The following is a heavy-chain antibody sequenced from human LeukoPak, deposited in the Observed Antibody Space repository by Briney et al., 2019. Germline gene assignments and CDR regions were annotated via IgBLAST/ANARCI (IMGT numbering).Heavy chain of an antibody. J-gene: IGHJ4*02. D-gene: IGHD3-3*01. V-gene: IGHV1-46*01. CDR3: ARGSPFSHPDY. CDR2: INPSGGST. CDR1: GYTFTSYY. Sequence: GASVKVSCKASGYTFTSYYMHWVRQAPGQGLEWMGIINPSGGSTSYAQKFQGRVTITTDESTSTAYMELSSLRSEDTAVYYCARGSPFSHPDYWGQGTLVTVSS.